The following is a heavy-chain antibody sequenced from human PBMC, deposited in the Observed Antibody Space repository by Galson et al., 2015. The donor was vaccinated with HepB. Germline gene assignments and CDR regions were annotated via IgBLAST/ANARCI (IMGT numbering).Heavy chain of an antibody. CDR1: GFTFNSYA. V-gene: IGHV3-23*01. CDR3: AKGDVWGSAALNYGMEV. D-gene: IGHD3-16*01. J-gene: IGHJ6*02. Sequence: SLRLSCAASGFTFNSYAMTWVRQAPGKGLEWVAAIGGGGSTSYAESVKGRFTISRDNSKNMVFLQMYSLRAEDTAVYYCAKGDVWGSAALNYGMEVWGQGTTVTVSS. CDR2: IGGGGST.